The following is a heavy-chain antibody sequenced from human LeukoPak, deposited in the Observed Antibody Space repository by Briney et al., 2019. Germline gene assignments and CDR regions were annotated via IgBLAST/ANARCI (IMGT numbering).Heavy chain of an antibody. V-gene: IGHV4-59*01. J-gene: IGHJ3*02. Sequence: SETLSLTCTVSGGSISSYYWSWIRQPPGKGLEWIGYICYSGSTNYNPSLKSRVTISVDTSKNQFSLKLSSVTAADTAVYYCAREQVVPAAMGAFDIWGQGTMVTVSS. D-gene: IGHD2-2*01. CDR3: AREQVVPAAMGAFDI. CDR2: ICYSGST. CDR1: GGSISSYY.